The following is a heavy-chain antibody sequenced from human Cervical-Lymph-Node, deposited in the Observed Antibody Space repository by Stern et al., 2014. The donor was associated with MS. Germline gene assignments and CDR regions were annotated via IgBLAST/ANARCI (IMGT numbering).Heavy chain of an antibody. CDR1: GFTFSSYS. Sequence: EVQLVESGGGLVQPGGSLRLSCAASGFTFSSYSMNWVRQAPGKGLEWVSYISSSSSTIYYADSVKGRFTISRDNAKNSLYLQMNSLRAEDTAVYYCARTEMATTFDYWGQGTLVTVSS. V-gene: IGHV3-48*01. CDR2: ISSSSSTI. CDR3: ARTEMATTFDY. D-gene: IGHD5-24*01. J-gene: IGHJ4*02.